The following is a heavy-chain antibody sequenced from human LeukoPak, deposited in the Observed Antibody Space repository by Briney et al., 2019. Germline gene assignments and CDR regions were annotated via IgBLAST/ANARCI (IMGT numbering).Heavy chain of an antibody. CDR1: GYTFIDHY. J-gene: IGHJ4*02. CDR2: IDPDTGDT. D-gene: IGHD3-22*01. Sequence: ASVKVSCKPSGYTFIDHYLHWVRQAPGQGLESLGWIDPDTGDTNYPQKFQGRVTMTRDTSTSTAYMELNRLRSDDTAVYYCARAGHNSNSGGYDFWGLGTLVTVSS. CDR3: ARAGHNSNSGGYDF. V-gene: IGHV1-2*02.